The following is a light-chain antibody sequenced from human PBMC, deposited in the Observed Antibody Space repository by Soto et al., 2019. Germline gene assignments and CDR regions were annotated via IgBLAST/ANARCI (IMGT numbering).Light chain of an antibody. CDR2: EGS. Sequence: LTQPASVSGSPGQSITISCTGTSSDVGSYNLVSWYQQHPGKAPKLMIYEGSKRPSGVSNRFSGSKSGNTASLTISGLQAEDEADYYCCSYAGSSTVVFGGGTQLTVL. J-gene: IGLJ2*01. V-gene: IGLV2-23*01. CDR3: CSYAGSSTVV. CDR1: SSDVGSYNL.